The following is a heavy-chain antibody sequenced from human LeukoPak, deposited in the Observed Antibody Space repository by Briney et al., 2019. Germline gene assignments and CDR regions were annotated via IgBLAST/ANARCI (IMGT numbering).Heavy chain of an antibody. J-gene: IGHJ4*02. CDR3: ARGRVRMPKQYYFDY. Sequence: GGSLRLSCAASGFTFSSYAMHWVRQAPVKGLEWVAVISYDGSNKYYADSVKGRFTISRDNSKNTLYLQMNSLRAEDTAVYYCARGRVRMPKQYYFDYWGQGTLVTVSS. D-gene: IGHD4-11*01. CDR1: GFTFSSYA. V-gene: IGHV3-30-3*01. CDR2: ISYDGSNK.